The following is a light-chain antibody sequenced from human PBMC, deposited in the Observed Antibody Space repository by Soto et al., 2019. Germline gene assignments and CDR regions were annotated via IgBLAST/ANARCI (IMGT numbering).Light chain of an antibody. CDR1: QDISNY. CDR3: QQYDNLPLLT. Sequence: DIQMTQSPSSLSASVGDRVTITCQASQDISNYLNWYQQKPGKAPKLLIYDASNLERGVPSRFSGSGSGTDFTFTISSLQPEDIATYYCQQYDNLPLLTFGPGTKVDIK. V-gene: IGKV1-33*01. J-gene: IGKJ3*01. CDR2: DAS.